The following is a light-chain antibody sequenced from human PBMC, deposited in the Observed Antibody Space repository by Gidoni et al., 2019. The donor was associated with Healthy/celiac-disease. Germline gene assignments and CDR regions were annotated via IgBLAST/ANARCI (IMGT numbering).Light chain of an antibody. J-gene: IGLJ3*02. CDR2: LEGSGSY. Sequence: QPVLTQSSSASASLGSSVKLTRTLSSGHSSYIIAWHQQQPGKAPRSLMKLEGSGSYNKGSGVPDRFSGSSSGADRYLTISNHQSEDEADYYCETWESNTRVFGGGTKLTVL. CDR1: SGHSSYI. V-gene: IGLV4-60*03. CDR3: ETWESNTRV.